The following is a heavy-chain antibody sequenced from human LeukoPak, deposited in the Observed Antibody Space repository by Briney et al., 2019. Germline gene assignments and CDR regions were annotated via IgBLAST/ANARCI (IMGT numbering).Heavy chain of an antibody. J-gene: IGHJ4*02. CDR3: AKSRGIYDNTGWRTFDY. V-gene: IGHV3-23*01. CDR2: VSDNGGST. CDR1: GFTFNVYT. Sequence: GGSLRLSCAASGFTFNVYTMTWVRQAPGKGLEWVSIVSDNGGSTYYADSVKGRFTISRDNSKNTLYLQMNSLRAEDTAIYYCAKSRGIYDNTGWRTFDYWGQGALVTVSS. D-gene: IGHD6-19*01.